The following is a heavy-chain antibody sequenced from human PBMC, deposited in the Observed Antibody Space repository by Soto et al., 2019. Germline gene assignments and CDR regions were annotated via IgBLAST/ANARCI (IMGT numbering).Heavy chain of an antibody. CDR1: GGTFSSYA. CDR2: IIPIFGTA. CDR3: ARPRIAVAGNWFDP. D-gene: IGHD6-19*01. J-gene: IGHJ5*02. V-gene: IGHV1-69*13. Sequence: WASVKVSCKASGGTFSSYAISWVRQAPGQGLEWMGGIIPIFGTANYAQKFQGRVTITADESTSSAYMELSSLRSEDTAVYYCARPRIAVAGNWFDPWGQGTLVTVSS.